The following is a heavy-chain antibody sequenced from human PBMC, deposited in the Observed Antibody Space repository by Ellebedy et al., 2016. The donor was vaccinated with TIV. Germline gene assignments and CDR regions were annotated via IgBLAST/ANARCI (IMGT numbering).Heavy chain of an antibody. J-gene: IGHJ3*02. Sequence: GESLKISCAASGFSFSSHGMHWVRQGPGKGLEWVAVIWYDGSNKYYADSVRGRFTISRDNSKNTLYLQMNSLRAEDTAVYFCARDLGLNRGVDAFDIWGQGTMVTVSS. CDR3: ARDLGLNRGVDAFDI. D-gene: IGHD1-14*01. CDR2: IWYDGSNK. V-gene: IGHV3-33*01. CDR1: GFSFSSHG.